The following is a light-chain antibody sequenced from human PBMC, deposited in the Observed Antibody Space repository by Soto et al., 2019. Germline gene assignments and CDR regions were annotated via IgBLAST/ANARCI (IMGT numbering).Light chain of an antibody. CDR3: QQYNDWPRT. J-gene: IGKJ1*01. Sequence: EIVMTQSPATLSVSPGERPTLSCRASQSVSINLAWYKQKPGQAPRLFSYGASTRATGIPARFSGSGSGTEFTLTISSLQSEDFAVYYCQQYNDWPRTFGQGTKVDI. CDR1: QSVSIN. CDR2: GAS. V-gene: IGKV3-15*01.